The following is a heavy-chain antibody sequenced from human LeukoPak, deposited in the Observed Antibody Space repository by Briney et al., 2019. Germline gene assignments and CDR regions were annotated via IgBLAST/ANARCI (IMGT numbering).Heavy chain of an antibody. J-gene: IGHJ4*02. V-gene: IGHV3-73*01. D-gene: IGHD2-21*02. CDR3: AKIRDIPHCGGDCYSLVL. CDR1: GFTFSDSA. Sequence: PGGSLRLSCAASGFTFSDSAIYWVRQASGKGLEWLGLIRNKPNDYATAYAASVRGRFTVSRDASENTAYLQMNSLKTEDTAVYYCAKIRDIPHCGGDCYSLVLWGQGTLVTVSS. CDR2: IRNKPNDYAT.